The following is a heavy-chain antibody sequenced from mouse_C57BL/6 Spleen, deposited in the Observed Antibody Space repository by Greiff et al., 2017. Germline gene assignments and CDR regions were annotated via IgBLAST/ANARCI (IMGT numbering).Heavy chain of an antibody. J-gene: IGHJ2*01. Sequence: EVKLVESGGGLVKPGGSLKLSCAASGFTFSSYAMSWVRQTPEKRLEWVATISDGGSYTYYPDNVKGRFTISRDNAKNNLYLQMSHLESEDTAMYYCAREGGAYYFDYWGQGTTLTVSS. CDR3: AREGGAYYFDY. CDR1: GFTFSSYA. V-gene: IGHV5-4*01. CDR2: ISDGGSYT.